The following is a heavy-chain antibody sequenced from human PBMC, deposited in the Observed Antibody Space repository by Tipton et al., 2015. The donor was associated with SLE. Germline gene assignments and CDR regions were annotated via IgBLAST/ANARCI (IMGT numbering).Heavy chain of an antibody. CDR3: ARYSRGSLDS. V-gene: IGHV3-9*01. D-gene: IGHD1-26*01. CDR2: ISWNSGSI. CDR1: GFTFDDYA. Sequence: SLRLSCAASGFTFDDYAMHWVRQAPGKGLEWVSGISWNSGSIGYADSVKGRFTISRDNAKNSLYLQMNSLRAEDTAVYYCARYSRGSLDSWGQGTLVTVSS. J-gene: IGHJ4*02.